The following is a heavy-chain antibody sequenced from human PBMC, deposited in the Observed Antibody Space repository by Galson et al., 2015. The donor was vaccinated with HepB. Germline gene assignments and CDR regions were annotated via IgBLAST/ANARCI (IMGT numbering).Heavy chain of an antibody. CDR3: AKETLVVAYFDY. D-gene: IGHD3-22*01. CDR1: GFTFSSYA. CDR2: ISYDGSNK. J-gene: IGHJ4*02. Sequence: SLRLSCAAFGFTFSSYAMHWVRQAPGKGLEWVAVISYDGSNKYYADSVEGRFTISRDNSKNTLYLQMNSLRAEDTAVYYCAKETLVVAYFDYWGQGTLVTVSS. V-gene: IGHV3-30*04.